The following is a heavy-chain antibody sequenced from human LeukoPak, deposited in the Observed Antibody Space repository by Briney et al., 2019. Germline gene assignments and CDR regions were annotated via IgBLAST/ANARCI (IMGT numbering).Heavy chain of an antibody. D-gene: IGHD1-7*01. J-gene: IGHJ6*03. CDR3: ARVENDWKYAYYYYYMDV. Sequence: SETLSLTCTVSGYSISSGYSWGWIRQPPGKGLEWIASISHSGSTYYNPSLKSRVTISVDMSQNQFSLKLGSVTAADTAVYFCARVENDWKYAYYYYYMDVWGKGTTVTVSS. CDR1: GYSISSGYS. CDR2: ISHSGST. V-gene: IGHV4-38-2*02.